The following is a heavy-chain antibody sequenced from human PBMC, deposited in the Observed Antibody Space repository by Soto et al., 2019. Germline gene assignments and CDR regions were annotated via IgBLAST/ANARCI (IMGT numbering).Heavy chain of an antibody. CDR1: GFTFSSYG. CDR2: IWSDGSNK. Sequence: QVQLVESGGGVVQPGRSLRLSCAASGFTFSSYGMHWVRQAPGKGLEWVAVIWSDGSNKYYADSVKGRFTISRDNSKNTLYLQMNSLRAEDTAVYDWARRGSGSHNADYWGQGTLVTVSS. D-gene: IGHD3-10*01. J-gene: IGHJ4*02. CDR3: ARRGSGSHNADY. V-gene: IGHV3-33*01.